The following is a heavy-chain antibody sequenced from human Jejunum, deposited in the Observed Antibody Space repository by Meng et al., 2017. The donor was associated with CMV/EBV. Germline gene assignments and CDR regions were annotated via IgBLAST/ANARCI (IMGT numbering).Heavy chain of an antibody. V-gene: IGHV4-31*02. Sequence: GSVTSTSYYGTWIRQHPEKGLEYIGYVFYSESTYFNPSLRSRVSISLDTSKNQFSLRLRSVTAADTAVYYCAREHAAAHYYGFDVWGQGTTVTVSS. D-gene: IGHD2-15*01. CDR3: AREHAAAHYYGFDV. J-gene: IGHJ6*02. CDR2: VFYSEST. CDR1: GSVTSTSYY.